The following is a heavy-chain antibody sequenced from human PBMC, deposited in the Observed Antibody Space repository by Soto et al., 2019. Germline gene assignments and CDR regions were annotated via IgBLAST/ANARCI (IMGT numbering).Heavy chain of an antibody. D-gene: IGHD2-21*01. Sequence: SVSGGSSGDYYWSRIRKPTGKGLEWIGHIYYSGSTNYNPSFKSQVTIAVDTSKNQFSLNLSSVTAADTAVYYCARDARSVGDHLASYCNYNLDVWGQGTAVTVSS. CDR2: IYYSGST. J-gene: IGHJ6*02. CDR3: ARDARSVGDHLASYCNYNLDV. V-gene: IGHV4-59*12. CDR1: GGSSGDYY.